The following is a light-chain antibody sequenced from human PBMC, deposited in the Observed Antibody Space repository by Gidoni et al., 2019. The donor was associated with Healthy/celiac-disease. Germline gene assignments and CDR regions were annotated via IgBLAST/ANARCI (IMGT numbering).Light chain of an antibody. CDR1: QSVSSSY. V-gene: IGKV3-20*01. J-gene: IGKJ1*01. Sequence: EIVLTQDPGTLSLSPGERATLHCRASQSVSSSYLAWYQQKPGQAPRLLIYGASSRATGIPDRFSGSGSGTDFTLTISGLEPEDFAVYYCQQYGSSPGTFXQXTKVEIK. CDR3: QQYGSSPGT. CDR2: GAS.